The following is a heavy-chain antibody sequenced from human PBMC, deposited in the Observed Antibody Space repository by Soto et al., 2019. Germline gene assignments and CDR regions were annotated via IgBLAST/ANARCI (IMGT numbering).Heavy chain of an antibody. CDR3: SRTPGDY. CDR1: GYTFINYD. Sequence: QVQLVQSGAEVKKPGASVKVSCKTSGYTFINYDINWVRQAPGKGLEWMGLMNPKSGKTGYAQKFQGRVYMTRDTSTSTAYMELNSLRSEDTATYYCSRTPGDYWGQGTLVTVSS. D-gene: IGHD2-15*01. J-gene: IGHJ4*02. V-gene: IGHV1-8*01. CDR2: MNPKSGKT.